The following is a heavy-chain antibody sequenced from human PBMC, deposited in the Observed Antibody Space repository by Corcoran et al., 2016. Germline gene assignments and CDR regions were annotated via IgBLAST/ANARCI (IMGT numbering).Heavy chain of an antibody. CDR3: ARGDQWLTG. Sequence: QVHLQQSCPGLVKPSHTLSLTCAISGDSVSSNSVCTCIRQSPSRGLGWLGRTYYRSKWYNNYAVSVKSRITINPATSQNQFSLQLNSVTPEDTAVYYCARGDQWLTGWGQGTLVTVSS. CDR2: TYYRSKWYN. D-gene: IGHD6-19*01. V-gene: IGHV6-1*01. J-gene: IGHJ4*02. CDR1: GDSVSSNSV.